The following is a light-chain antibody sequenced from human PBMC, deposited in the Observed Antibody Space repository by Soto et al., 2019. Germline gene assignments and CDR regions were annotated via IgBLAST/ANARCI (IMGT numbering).Light chain of an antibody. CDR2: DAS. CDR1: QSLSNR. CDR3: QHYASFSGT. J-gene: IGKJ1*01. V-gene: IGKV1-5*01. Sequence: DIQMTQSPSTLSASVGDRVTITCRASQSLSNRLAWYQQKPGKAPKLLIYDASSLHSGVPSRFGGSGSGTEFTLTISSLQTDDFATYYCQHYASFSGTFGQGTKVDIK.